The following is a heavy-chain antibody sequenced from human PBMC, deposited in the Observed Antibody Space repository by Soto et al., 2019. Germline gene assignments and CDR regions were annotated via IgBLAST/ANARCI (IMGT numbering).Heavy chain of an antibody. V-gene: IGHV4-34*01. CDR3: ARFPPNYYYYMDV. CDR2: INHSGST. CDR1: GGSFSGYY. Sequence: TSETLSLTCAVYGGSFSGYYWSWIRQPPGKGLEWIGEINHSGSTNYNPSLKSRVTISVDTSKNQFSLKLSSVTAADTAVYYCARFPPNYYYYMDVWGKGTTVTVSS. J-gene: IGHJ6*03.